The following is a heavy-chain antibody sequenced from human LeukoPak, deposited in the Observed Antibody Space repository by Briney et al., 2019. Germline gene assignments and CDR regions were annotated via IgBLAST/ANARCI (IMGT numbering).Heavy chain of an antibody. D-gene: IGHD6-19*01. Sequence: SETLSLTCTVSGYSISNGYYWDWIRQPPGRGLEWIGNIYRSGSTSYNPSLKSRVTISVDTSKNQFSLKVNSVTAADTAVYYCARRHSSGRFYYWGQGTLVTVSS. J-gene: IGHJ4*02. CDR2: IYRSGST. V-gene: IGHV4-38-2*02. CDR1: GYSISNGYY. CDR3: ARRHSSGRFYY.